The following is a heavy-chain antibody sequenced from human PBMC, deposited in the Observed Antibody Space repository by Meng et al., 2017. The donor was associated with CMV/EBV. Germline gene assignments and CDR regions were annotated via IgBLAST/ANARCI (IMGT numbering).Heavy chain of an antibody. CDR3: ARGHYDFWSGSMRPHGMDV. CDR2: INSNSGGT. Sequence: ASVKVSCKASGYTFTGYYMHWVRQAPGQGLEWMGWINSNSGGTNYAQKFQGRVTMTRDTSISTAYMELSRLRPDDTAVYYCARGHYDFWSGSMRPHGMDVWGQGTTVTVSS. J-gene: IGHJ6*02. CDR1: GYTFTGYY. V-gene: IGHV1-2*02. D-gene: IGHD3-3*01.